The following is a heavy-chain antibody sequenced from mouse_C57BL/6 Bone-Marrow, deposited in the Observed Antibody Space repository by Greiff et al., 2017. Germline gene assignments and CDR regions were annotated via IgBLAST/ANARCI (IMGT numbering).Heavy chain of an antibody. J-gene: IGHJ1*03. CDR2: ISSGGSYT. Sequence: EVQLVESGGDLVKPGGSLKLSCAASGFSFSSYGMSWVRQTPDKRLEWVATISSGGSYTFYPHSVKGRFTFSRDNAKNTLYQKVSRLKTEDAAVYYCAGRGKKEYFDVWGTGTTVTVSS. V-gene: IGHV5-6*01. D-gene: IGHD2-1*01. CDR1: GFSFSSYG. CDR3: AGRGKKEYFDV.